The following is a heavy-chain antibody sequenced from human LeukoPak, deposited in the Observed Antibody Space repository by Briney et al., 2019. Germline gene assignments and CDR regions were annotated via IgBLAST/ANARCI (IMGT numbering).Heavy chain of an antibody. CDR2: INSDGSST. Sequence: GGSLRPSCAASGFTFSSYWMHWVRHAPGRGLVWVSRINSDGSSTSYADSVKGRFTISRDNAKNTLYLQMNSLTAEDTAVYYCARDLGGSYSSDAFDIWGQGTMVTVSS. V-gene: IGHV3-74*01. CDR3: ARDLGGSYSSDAFDI. J-gene: IGHJ3*02. CDR1: GFTFSSYW. D-gene: IGHD1-26*01.